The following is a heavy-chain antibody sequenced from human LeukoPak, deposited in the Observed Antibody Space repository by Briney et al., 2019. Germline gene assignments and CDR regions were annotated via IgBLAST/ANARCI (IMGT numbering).Heavy chain of an antibody. Sequence: GGSLRLSCAASGFTFSSYWMSWVHQAPGKGLEWVANIKQDGSEKYYVDSVKGRFTFSRDNAKNSLFLQMNSLRAEDTAVFYCARDSGYNAFDIWGQGTMVTVSS. J-gene: IGHJ3*02. V-gene: IGHV3-7*01. CDR1: GFTFSSYW. D-gene: IGHD5-12*01. CDR2: IKQDGSEK. CDR3: ARDSGYNAFDI.